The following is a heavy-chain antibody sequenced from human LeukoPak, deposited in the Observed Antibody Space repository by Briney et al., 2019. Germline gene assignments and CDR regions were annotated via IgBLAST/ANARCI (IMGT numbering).Heavy chain of an antibody. J-gene: IGHJ6*03. D-gene: IGHD5-12*01. V-gene: IGHV3-48*03. Sequence: GGSLRLSCAASGFTFSSYEMNWVRQAPGKGLEWVSYISSSGSTIYYADSVKGRFTISRDNAKNSLYLQMNSLRAGDTAVYYCARGPPQWLGYYYYYMDVWGKGTTVTISS. CDR3: ARGPPQWLGYYYYYMDV. CDR2: ISSSGSTI. CDR1: GFTFSSYE.